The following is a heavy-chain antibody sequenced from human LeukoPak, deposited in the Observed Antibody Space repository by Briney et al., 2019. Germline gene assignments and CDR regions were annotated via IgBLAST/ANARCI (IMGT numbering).Heavy chain of an antibody. CDR1: GGSISSGSYN. V-gene: IGHV4-61*02. CDR3: ARGIAVAGTRGWFDP. CDR2: IYTSGST. J-gene: IGHJ5*02. D-gene: IGHD6-19*01. Sequence: SETLSLTCIVSGGSISSGSYNWAWIRQPAGKGLEWIGRIYTSGSTNYNPSLKSRVTISVDTSKNQFSLKLSSVTAADTAVYYCARGIAVAGTRGWFDPWGQGTLVTVSS.